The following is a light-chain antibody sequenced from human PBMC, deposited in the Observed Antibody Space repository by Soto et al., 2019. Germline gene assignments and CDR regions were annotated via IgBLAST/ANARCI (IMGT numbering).Light chain of an antibody. CDR1: SSDVGGYNY. Sequence: QSALTQPRSVSGSPGQSVTISCTGTSSDVGGYNYVSWYQQYPGEAPKVMIYDVKTRPSGVPDRFSGSKSGNTASLTISGLQAEDEADYYCCSYAGDYTFVFGTGTKLTVL. V-gene: IGLV2-11*01. J-gene: IGLJ1*01. CDR3: CSYAGDYTFV. CDR2: DVK.